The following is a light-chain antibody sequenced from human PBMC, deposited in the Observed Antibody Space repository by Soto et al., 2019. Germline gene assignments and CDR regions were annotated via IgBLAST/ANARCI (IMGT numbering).Light chain of an antibody. CDR3: QHRYSWPPA. J-gene: IGKJ5*01. CDR2: DAS. Sequence: EIVLTQSPGTLSMSPGESATLSCRASQSVGIYLGWYQQRPGQAPRLLIYDASHRAAGIPARFSGSGSGTDFTLTINSLDPEDFGVYYCQHRYSWPPAFGQGTRLDI. CDR1: QSVGIY. V-gene: IGKV3-11*01.